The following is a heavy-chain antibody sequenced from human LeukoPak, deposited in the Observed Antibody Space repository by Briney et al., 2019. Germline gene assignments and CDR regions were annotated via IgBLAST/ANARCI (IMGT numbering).Heavy chain of an antibody. Sequence: GGSLRLSCAASGFTFRTFGMHWVRQAPGKGLEWVAIIWYDGVNKYCADSVKGRFTISRDNSKNTLYLQMNSLRAEDTAVYYCARDYYDSSGQLHAGAHAFDIWGQGTMVTVSS. CDR1: GFTFRTFG. CDR2: IWYDGVNK. CDR3: ARDYYDSSGQLHAGAHAFDI. J-gene: IGHJ3*02. V-gene: IGHV3-33*01. D-gene: IGHD3-22*01.